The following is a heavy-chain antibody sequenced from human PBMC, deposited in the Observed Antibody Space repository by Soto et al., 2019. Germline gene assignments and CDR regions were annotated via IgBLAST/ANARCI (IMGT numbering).Heavy chain of an antibody. Sequence: GGSLRLSCAASGFTVSSNYMSWVRQAPGKGLEWVSVIYSGGSTYYADSVKGRFTISRDNSKNTRYLQMNSLRAEDTAVYYCARETFRRAFDIWGQGTMVTVSS. CDR3: ARETFRRAFDI. CDR2: IYSGGST. V-gene: IGHV3-66*01. D-gene: IGHD3-16*01. J-gene: IGHJ3*02. CDR1: GFTVSSNY.